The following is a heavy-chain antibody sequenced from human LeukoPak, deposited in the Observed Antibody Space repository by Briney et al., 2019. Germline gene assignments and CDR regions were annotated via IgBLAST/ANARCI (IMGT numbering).Heavy chain of an antibody. CDR3: ARDFRNRALSTIVVVTKDYYYYGMDV. CDR1: GGTFSSYA. CDR2: IIPIFGTA. Sequence: ASVTVSCKASGGTFSSYAISWVRQAPGQGLEWMGGIIPIFGTANYAQKFQGRVTITADESTSTAYMELSSLRSEDTAVYYCARDFRNRALSTIVVVTKDYYYYGMDVWGQGTTVTVS. V-gene: IGHV1-69*13. J-gene: IGHJ6*02. D-gene: IGHD2-21*02.